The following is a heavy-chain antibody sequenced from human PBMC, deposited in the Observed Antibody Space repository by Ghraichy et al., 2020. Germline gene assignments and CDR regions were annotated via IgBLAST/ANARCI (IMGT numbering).Heavy chain of an antibody. V-gene: IGHV3-48*02. CDR3: ARGSRVVRFYYYDGMDV. CDR1: GFTFSSYS. J-gene: IGHJ6*02. D-gene: IGHD4-23*01. CDR2: ITSSSRTI. Sequence: LSLTCVGSGFTFSSYSMNWVRQSPGKGLEWVSYITSSSRTIFYADSVKGRFTISRDNAQNSLYLQMNSLRDEDTAIYYCARGSRVVRFYYYDGMDVWGQGTTVTVSS.